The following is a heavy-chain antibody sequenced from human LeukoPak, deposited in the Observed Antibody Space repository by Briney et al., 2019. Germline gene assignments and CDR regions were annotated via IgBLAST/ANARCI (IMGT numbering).Heavy chain of an antibody. J-gene: IGHJ4*02. CDR3: AKDPFGD. CDR1: GFTFRSYA. Sequence: GRSLRLSCAASGFTFRSYAMSWVRQPPGKGLEWVSAISGSGGSTYYADSVKGRFTISRDNSKNTLYLQMNRLRAEDTTVYYCAKDPFGDWGQGTLVSVCS. D-gene: IGHD3-16*01. CDR2: ISGSGGST. V-gene: IGHV3-23*01.